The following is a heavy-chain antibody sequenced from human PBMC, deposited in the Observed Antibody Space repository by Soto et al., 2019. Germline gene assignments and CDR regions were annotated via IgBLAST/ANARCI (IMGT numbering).Heavy chain of an antibody. V-gene: IGHV3-7*05. Sequence: DVQLMESGGCLVQPGGSLRLSCAASGFTFSYYWMTWVSQAPGKGLEWVANLRRDGGEEHYVDSVKGRFRVSRDNAKASLYLQMNSLRIEDTAVYYCARDATYRDSGCYYDVLDIWGQGTMVTVSS. CDR3: ARDATYRDSGCYYDVLDI. CDR1: GFTFSYYW. D-gene: IGHD2-21*01. J-gene: IGHJ3*02. CDR2: LRRDGGEE.